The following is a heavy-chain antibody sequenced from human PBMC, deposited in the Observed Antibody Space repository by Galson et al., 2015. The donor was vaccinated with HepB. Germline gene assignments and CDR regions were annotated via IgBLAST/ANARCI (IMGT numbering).Heavy chain of an antibody. D-gene: IGHD5-24*01. CDR3: ARGALGEMATDYYYGMDV. CDR2: INSNSGGT. Sequence: SVKVSCKATGYTFIGYHMHWVRQAPGQGLEWMGRINSNSGGTHYAQKFQGRVTMTRDTSNSTAYMELSRLRSDDTAVYYYARGALGEMATDYYYGMDVWGQGTTVTVSS. CDR1: GYTFIGYH. J-gene: IGHJ6*02. V-gene: IGHV1-2*06.